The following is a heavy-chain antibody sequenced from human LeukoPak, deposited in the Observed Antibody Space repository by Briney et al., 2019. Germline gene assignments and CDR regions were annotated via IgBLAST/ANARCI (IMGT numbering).Heavy chain of an antibody. Sequence: SETLSLTCTVSGGSISSYYWSWLRQPAGKGREWIGRIYTSASTNYNPSLKSRVTMSVDTSKNQFSLKLSSVTAADTAVYYCARMWGSSRKDDAFDIWGQGTMVTVSS. CDR1: GGSISSYY. CDR3: ARMWGSSRKDDAFDI. V-gene: IGHV4-4*07. J-gene: IGHJ3*02. D-gene: IGHD6-13*01. CDR2: IYTSAST.